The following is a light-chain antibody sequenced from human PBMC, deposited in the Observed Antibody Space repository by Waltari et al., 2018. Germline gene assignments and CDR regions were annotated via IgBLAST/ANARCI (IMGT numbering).Light chain of an antibody. CDR3: QHYVRLPVT. J-gene: IGKJ1*01. CDR2: GPS. Sequence: EIVFTQSPGTLSLSPGGRAPLSRRASQSVSRTLAWYQQKPGQAPRLLIYGPSNRATGIPDRFSGGGSGTDFSLTISRLEPEDFAVYYCQHYVRLPVTFGQGTKVEIK. V-gene: IGKV3-20*01. CDR1: QSVSRT.